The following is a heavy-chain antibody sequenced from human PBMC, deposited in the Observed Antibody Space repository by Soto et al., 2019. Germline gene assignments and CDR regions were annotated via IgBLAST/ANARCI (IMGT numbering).Heavy chain of an antibody. D-gene: IGHD4-17*01. V-gene: IGHV1-18*01. CDR2: INSYNGIT. CDR3: ARERQNYGSFDY. Sequence: QVQLVQSGAEVKKPGASVKVPCKASGYTLTNYGISWDRQAPGQGLEWMGWINSYNGITNNAQNFQGRVTMTTDTSTNTAYMELRSLRSDDTAVYYCARERQNYGSFDYWGQGTLVTVSS. CDR1: GYTLTNYG. J-gene: IGHJ4*02.